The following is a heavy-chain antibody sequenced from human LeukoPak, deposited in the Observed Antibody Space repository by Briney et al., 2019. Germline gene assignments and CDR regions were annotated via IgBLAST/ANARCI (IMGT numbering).Heavy chain of an antibody. CDR3: AKDRYYYDSSGYDF. CDR1: GFTFSSYA. CDR2: ISGSGGST. J-gene: IGHJ4*02. Sequence: GGSLRLSCAASGFTFSSYAMSWVRQAPGKGLEWVSGISGSGGSTYYADSVKGRFTISRDNSKNTLYLQMNSLRAEDTAVYSCAKDRYYYDSSGYDFGGQGTLVTVSS. V-gene: IGHV3-23*01. D-gene: IGHD3-22*01.